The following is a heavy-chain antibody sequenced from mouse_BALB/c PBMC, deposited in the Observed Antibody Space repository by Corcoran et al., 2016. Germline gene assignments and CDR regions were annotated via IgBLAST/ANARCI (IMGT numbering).Heavy chain of an antibody. V-gene: IGHV14-3*02. Sequence: EVQLQQSGAELVKPGASVKLSCTASGFNIKDTYMHWGKQRPEQGLEWIGRIDPANGNTKYDPKFQGKATITADTSSNTAYLQLSSLTSEDTAVYYGAGTGWYFDVWGAGTTVTVSS. CDR3: AGTGWYFDV. J-gene: IGHJ1*01. CDR1: GFNIKDTY. CDR2: IDPANGNT. D-gene: IGHD3-3*01.